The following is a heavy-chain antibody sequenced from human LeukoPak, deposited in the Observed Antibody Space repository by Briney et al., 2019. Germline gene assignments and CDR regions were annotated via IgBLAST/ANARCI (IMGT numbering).Heavy chain of an antibody. CDR1: GFTVSSNY. CDR2: IYSGGST. J-gene: IGHJ4*02. Sequence: GGSLRLSCAASGFTVSSNYMSWVRQAPGKGLEWVSVIYSGGSTYYADSVKGRFTISRDNSKNTLYPQMNSLRAEDTAVYYCAMVLRFLEWSGYWGQGTLVTVSS. V-gene: IGHV3-66*02. D-gene: IGHD3-3*01. CDR3: AMVLRFLEWSGY.